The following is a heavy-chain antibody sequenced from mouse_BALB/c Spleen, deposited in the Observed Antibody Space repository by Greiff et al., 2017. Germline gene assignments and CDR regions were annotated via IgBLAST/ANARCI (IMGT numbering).Heavy chain of an antibody. CDR1: GFSITSYG. CDR2: IWAGGST. Sequence: VNVVESGPGLVAPSQSLSITCTVSGFSITSYGVHWVRQPPGKGLEWLGVIWAGGSTNYNSALMSRLSISKDNSKSQVFLKMNSLQTDDTAMYYCARENGNYEGAMDYWGQGTSVTVSS. J-gene: IGHJ4*01. D-gene: IGHD2-1*01. CDR3: ARENGNYEGAMDY. V-gene: IGHV2-9*02.